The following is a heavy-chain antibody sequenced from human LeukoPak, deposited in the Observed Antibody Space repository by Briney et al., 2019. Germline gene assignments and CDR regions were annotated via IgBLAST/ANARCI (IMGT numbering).Heavy chain of an antibody. Sequence: GGSLRLSCATSGFTFSFYGMHWVRQAPGKGLEWVAFIQYDVSYKFYADSVQGRFSISRDNSKSTLFLQMNSLRPDDTALYYCAKTSDQLLYSKFDFWGQGTLVTVSS. CDR2: IQYDVSYK. CDR3: AKTSDQLLYSKFDF. D-gene: IGHD2-2*02. CDR1: GFTFSFYG. J-gene: IGHJ4*02. V-gene: IGHV3-30*02.